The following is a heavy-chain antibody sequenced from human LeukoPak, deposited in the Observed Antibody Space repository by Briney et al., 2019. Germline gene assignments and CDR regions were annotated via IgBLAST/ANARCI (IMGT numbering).Heavy chain of an antibody. J-gene: IGHJ4*02. CDR2: INSDGSST. D-gene: IGHD4-23*01. Sequence: GGSLRLSCAPSGLTLSSHWAHWLRRAPGRGVVWVSRINSDGSSTNYADSVKGRFTISRDNAKITLYLQMNSPRAEDTAVYYCARDLRTPSDTNIAIDYWGQGTLVTVSS. V-gene: IGHV3-74*01. CDR1: GLTLSSHW. CDR3: ARDLRTPSDTNIAIDY.